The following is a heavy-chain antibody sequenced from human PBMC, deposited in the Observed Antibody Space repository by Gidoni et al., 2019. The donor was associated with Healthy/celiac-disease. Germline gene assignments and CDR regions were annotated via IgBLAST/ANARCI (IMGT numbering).Heavy chain of an antibody. CDR3: ARWGGYGDSYWYFDL. CDR2: IIPIFGTA. CDR1: GGTFRSYA. D-gene: IGHD4-17*01. Sequence: QAQQVQPGAEVKKPGYSVKVSCKDDGGTFRSYATSWVRQAPGQGLEWMGGIIPIFGTANYAQKFQGRVTITADESTSTAYMELSSLRSEDTAVYYCARWGGYGDSYWYFDLWGRGTLVTVSS. J-gene: IGHJ2*01. V-gene: IGHV1-69*01.